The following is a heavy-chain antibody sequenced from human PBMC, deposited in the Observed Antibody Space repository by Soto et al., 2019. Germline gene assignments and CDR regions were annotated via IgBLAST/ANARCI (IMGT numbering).Heavy chain of an antibody. CDR2: ISYDGSNK. CDR3: AKSHYDSSGYSPDYFDY. V-gene: IGHV3-30*18. CDR1: GFTFSSYG. J-gene: IGHJ4*02. D-gene: IGHD3-22*01. Sequence: QVQLVESGGGVVQPGRSLRLSCAASGFTFSSYGMHWVRQAPGKGLEWVAVISYDGSNKYYADSVKGRFTISRDNSKNTLYLQMNSLRAEDTAVYYCAKSHYDSSGYSPDYFDYWGQGTLVTVSS.